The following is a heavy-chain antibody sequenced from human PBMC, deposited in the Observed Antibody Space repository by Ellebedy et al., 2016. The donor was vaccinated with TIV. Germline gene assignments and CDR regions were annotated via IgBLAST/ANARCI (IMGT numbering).Heavy chain of an antibody. D-gene: IGHD3-22*01. CDR3: ARGKVVNY. CDR1: GSSITGYY. J-gene: IGHJ4*02. CDR2: LYHGGDT. V-gene: IGHV4-59*01. Sequence: MPSDTLSLTCTVPGSSITGYYWIWIRQSPGTGLDWMVYLYHGGDTTYNPSLKSRVTISLDKSKNQITLSLRSVTAADTAVYFCARGKVVNYWGQGTLVTVSS.